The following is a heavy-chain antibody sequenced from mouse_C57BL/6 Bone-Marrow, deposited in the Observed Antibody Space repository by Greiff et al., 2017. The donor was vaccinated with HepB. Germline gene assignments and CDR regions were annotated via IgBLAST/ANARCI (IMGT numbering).Heavy chain of an antibody. CDR1: GYTFTSYW. V-gene: IGHV1-64*01. J-gene: IGHJ2*01. D-gene: IGHD2-2*01. CDR3: ARGGYDKGSHYFDY. CDR2: IHPNSGST. Sequence: VQLQQPGAELVKPGASVKLSCKASGYTFTSYWMHWVKQRPGQGLEWIGMIHPNSGSTNYNEKFKSKATLTVDKSSSTAYMHLSSLTSEDSAVYYCARGGYDKGSHYFDYWGQGTTLTVSS.